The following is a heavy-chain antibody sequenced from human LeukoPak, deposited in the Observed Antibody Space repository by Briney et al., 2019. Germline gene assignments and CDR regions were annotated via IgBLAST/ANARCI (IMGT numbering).Heavy chain of an antibody. J-gene: IGHJ4*02. Sequence: GGSLRLSCAASGFTFSSYEMNWVRQAPGKGLEWVSYISSSGSTIYYADSVKGRFTISRDNAKNSLHLQMNSLRAEDTAVYYCARVLLWFGELDYWGQGTLVTVSS. CDR2: ISSSGSTI. V-gene: IGHV3-48*03. CDR1: GFTFSSYE. D-gene: IGHD3-10*01. CDR3: ARVLLWFGELDY.